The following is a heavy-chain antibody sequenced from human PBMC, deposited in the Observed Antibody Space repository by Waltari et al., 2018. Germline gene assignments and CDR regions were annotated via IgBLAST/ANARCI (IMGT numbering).Heavy chain of an antibody. D-gene: IGHD1-7*01. Sequence: QVQLQESGPGLVKPSETLSLSCTVSGCSISSYYWSWIRQPAGKGLEWIGRIYTSGSTNYNPSLKSRVTMSVDTSKNQFSLKLSSVTTADTAVYYCARDEAGTTSDYYYGMDVWGQGTTVTVSS. CDR1: GCSISSYY. J-gene: IGHJ6*02. CDR2: IYTSGST. V-gene: IGHV4-4*07. CDR3: ARDEAGTTSDYYYGMDV.